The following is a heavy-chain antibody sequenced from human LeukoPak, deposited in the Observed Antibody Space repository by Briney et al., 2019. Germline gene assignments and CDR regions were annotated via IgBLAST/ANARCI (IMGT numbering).Heavy chain of an antibody. V-gene: IGHV3-15*01. D-gene: IGHD4-17*01. CDR3: TRPYGSYYYYGMDV. Sequence: GGSLRLSCAASGYTFSNAWMSWVREAPGKGLEWVGRIKRKTDGGTTDYAAPVKGRFTISRDDSKNTLYLQMNSLKTEDTAVHYCTRPYGSYYYYGMDVWGQGTTVTVSS. CDR1: GYTFSNAW. J-gene: IGHJ6*02. CDR2: IKRKTDGGTT.